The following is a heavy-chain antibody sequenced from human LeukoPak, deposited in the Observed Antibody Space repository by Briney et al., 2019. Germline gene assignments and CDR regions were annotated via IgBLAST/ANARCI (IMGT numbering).Heavy chain of an antibody. V-gene: IGHV1-18*01. D-gene: IGHD6-6*01. CDR2: ISAYTDNT. J-gene: IGHJ4*02. CDR1: GYTFTNYG. CDR3: ARAGWYTSSSGACGN. Sequence: ASVKVSCKASGYTFTNYGISWVRQAPGQGLEWMGWISAYTDNTNYAQKLQGRVTMTTDTSTSTVYMELRSLRPDDTAVYYCARAGWYTSSSGACGNWGQGTLVTVSS.